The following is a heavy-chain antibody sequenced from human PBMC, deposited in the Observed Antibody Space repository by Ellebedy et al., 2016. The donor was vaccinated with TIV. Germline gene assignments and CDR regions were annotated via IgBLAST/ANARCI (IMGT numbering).Heavy chain of an antibody. J-gene: IGHJ4*02. CDR1: GGSFSGYY. CDR3: AREFPRGGTTGY. Sequence: SETLSLTCAVYGGSFSGYYWSWIRQPPGKGLEWIGEINHSGSTNYNPSLKSRVTISVDTSKNQFSLKLTSVTAADTAVYYCAREFPRGGTTGYWGQGTLVTVSS. CDR2: INHSGST. V-gene: IGHV4-34*01. D-gene: IGHD1-7*01.